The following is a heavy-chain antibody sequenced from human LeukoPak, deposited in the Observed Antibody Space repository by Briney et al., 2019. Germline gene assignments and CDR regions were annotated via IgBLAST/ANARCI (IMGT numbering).Heavy chain of an antibody. Sequence: GGSLRLSCAASGFTFSSYAMTWVRQAPGKGLEWVSDITGSGGSTYYADSVKGRFTISRDNSKNTLYLQMNSLRAEDTAEYYCARSAVGTSCCTAVDYWGQGTLVTVSS. D-gene: IGHD1-26*01. CDR2: ITGSGGST. CDR1: GFTFSSYA. V-gene: IGHV3-23*01. CDR3: ARSAVGTSCCTAVDY. J-gene: IGHJ4*02.